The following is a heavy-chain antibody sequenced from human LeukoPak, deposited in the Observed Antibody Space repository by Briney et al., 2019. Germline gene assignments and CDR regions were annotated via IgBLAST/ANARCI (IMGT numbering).Heavy chain of an antibody. V-gene: IGHV4-59*01. CDR1: GGSLSSYY. D-gene: IGHD2-8*01. CDR3: ASGLIVNYFDY. Sequence: SETLSLTCTVSGGSLSSYYWSWLRQPPGKGLEWIGYIYYSGSTNYNPSLKSRVTISVDTSKNQFSLKLSSVTAADTAVYYCASGLIVNYFDYWGQGTLVTVSS. CDR2: IYYSGST. J-gene: IGHJ4*02.